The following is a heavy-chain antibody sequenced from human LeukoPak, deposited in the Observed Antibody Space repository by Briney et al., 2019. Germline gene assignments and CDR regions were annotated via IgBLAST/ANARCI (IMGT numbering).Heavy chain of an antibody. CDR1: GYSFIGYF. CDR3: ARGGYSDSRGSSDAFDI. D-gene: IGHD3-22*01. Sequence: ASVKVSGKPPGYSFIGYFMHWVRKAPGQGLEWMGRINPNSGGTNYAQRYLARVTMTRETSTTTAYMELSRLRSDDTAIYYCARGGYSDSRGSSDAFDIWGQGTMVTVSS. CDR2: INPNSGGT. J-gene: IGHJ3*02. V-gene: IGHV1-2*06.